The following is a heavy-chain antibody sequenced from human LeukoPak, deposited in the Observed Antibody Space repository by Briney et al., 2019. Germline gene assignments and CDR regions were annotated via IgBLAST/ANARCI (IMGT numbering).Heavy chain of an antibody. Sequence: ASVKVSCKASGYTFTGYYMHWVRQAPGQGLEWMGWINPNSGGTNYAQKFQGRVTMTRDTSISTAYMELSSLRSEDTAVYYCAGGAYGDYVHYFDYWGQGTLVTVSS. J-gene: IGHJ4*02. V-gene: IGHV1-2*02. CDR2: INPNSGGT. D-gene: IGHD4-17*01. CDR3: AGGAYGDYVHYFDY. CDR1: GYTFTGYY.